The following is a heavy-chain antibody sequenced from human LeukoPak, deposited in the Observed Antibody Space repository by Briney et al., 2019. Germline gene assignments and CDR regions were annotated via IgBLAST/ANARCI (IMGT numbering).Heavy chain of an antibody. J-gene: IGHJ3*02. Sequence: GGSLRLSCAASGFTFSKFPMGWVGQAPGRDLEWVSAISASGDVTFYADSLRGRFTISRDDSKSTLYLQMNGLRAEDTAIFYCAKSLFTSATGTGRAFHIWGQGTRVTVSS. CDR3: AKSLFTSATGTGRAFHI. D-gene: IGHD1-1*01. CDR2: ISASGDVT. CDR1: GFTFSKFP. V-gene: IGHV3-23*01.